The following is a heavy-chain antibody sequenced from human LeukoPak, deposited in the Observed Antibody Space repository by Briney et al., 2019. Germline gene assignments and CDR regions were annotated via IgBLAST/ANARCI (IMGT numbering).Heavy chain of an antibody. Sequence: GASVKVSCKASGGTFSSYAISWVRQAPGQGLEWMGRIIPIFGTANYAQKLQGRVTTTTDESTSTAYMELSSLRSEDTAVYYCARELSTVTTLWFDPWGQGTLVTVSS. J-gene: IGHJ5*02. CDR3: ARELSTVTTLWFDP. V-gene: IGHV1-69*05. CDR1: GGTFSSYA. D-gene: IGHD4-17*01. CDR2: IIPIFGTA.